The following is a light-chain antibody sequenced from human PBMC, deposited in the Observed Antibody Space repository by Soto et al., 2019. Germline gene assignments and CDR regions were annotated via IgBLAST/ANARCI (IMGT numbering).Light chain of an antibody. CDR2: EVS. J-gene: IGLJ1*01. V-gene: IGLV2-14*01. CDR3: SSYTSSSTLYV. CDR1: SSDVGGYNY. Sequence: QSALTQPASVSGSPGQSITISCTGTSSDVGGYNYVSWYQQHPGKAPKLMIYEVSNRPSGVSNRFSGSKSGTTASLTISGLPAEDEADYYCSSYTSSSTLYVFGTGTKVTVL.